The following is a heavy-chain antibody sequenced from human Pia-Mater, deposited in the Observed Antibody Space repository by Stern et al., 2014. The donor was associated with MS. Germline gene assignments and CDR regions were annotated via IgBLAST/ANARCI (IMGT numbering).Heavy chain of an antibody. CDR2: ISGYTGNT. D-gene: IGHD2-2*01. V-gene: IGHV1-18*01. CDR1: GYTFTSYG. CDR3: ARDAFGLPAGHFDF. Sequence: VQLVESGAEVKKPGASVTVSWTASGYTFTSYGVSWGRQAPGQGLELMGWISGYTGNTDYSQKFQGRVTMTTDTSTNTAYMELRSLRSDDTAIYYCARDAFGLPAGHFDFWGQGALVTVSS. J-gene: IGHJ4*02.